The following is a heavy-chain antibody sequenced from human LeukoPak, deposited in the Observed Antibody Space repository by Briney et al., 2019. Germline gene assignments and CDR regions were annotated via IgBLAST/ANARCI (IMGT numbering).Heavy chain of an antibody. J-gene: IGHJ5*02. CDR1: GGSISSGSYY. V-gene: IGHV4-61*02. Sequence: SETLSLTCTVSGGSISSGSYYWSWIRQPAGKGLEWIGRIYTSGSTNYNPSLKSRATISVDTSKNQFSLKLSSVTAADTAVYYCAREGYSSSFWFDPWGQGTLVTVSS. D-gene: IGHD6-6*01. CDR2: IYTSGST. CDR3: AREGYSSSFWFDP.